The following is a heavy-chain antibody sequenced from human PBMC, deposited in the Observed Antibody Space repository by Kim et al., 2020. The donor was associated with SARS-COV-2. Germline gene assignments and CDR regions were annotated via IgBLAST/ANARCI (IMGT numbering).Heavy chain of an antibody. CDR1: GDSVSSGPYY. Sequence: SETLSLTCTVSGDSVSSGPYYWSWIRQPPGKGLEWIGYFYYGTYTNYNPYLKSRATISVVTSKNQLSLRLNSVTAADTAVYYCARGGSNVGASWNWGQGTLVTVSS. D-gene: IGHD1-26*01. CDR2: FYYGTYT. V-gene: IGHV4-61*01. J-gene: IGHJ4*02. CDR3: ARGGSNVGASWN.